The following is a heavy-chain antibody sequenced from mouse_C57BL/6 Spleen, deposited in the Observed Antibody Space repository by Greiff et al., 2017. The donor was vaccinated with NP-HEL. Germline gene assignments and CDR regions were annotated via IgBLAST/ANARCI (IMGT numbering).Heavy chain of an antibody. Sequence: EVQLVESGGGLVKPGGSLKLSCAASGFTFSSYAMSWVRQTPEKRLEWVATISDGGSYTYYPDNVKCRSTISRDNATNTLYLQMSHLQSEDTAEYYCARDGDGRGKYDYAMDYWGQGTSVTVSS. D-gene: IGHD2-1*01. CDR2: ISDGGSYT. J-gene: IGHJ4*01. CDR1: GFTFSSYA. CDR3: ARDGDGRGKYDYAMDY. V-gene: IGHV5-4*01.